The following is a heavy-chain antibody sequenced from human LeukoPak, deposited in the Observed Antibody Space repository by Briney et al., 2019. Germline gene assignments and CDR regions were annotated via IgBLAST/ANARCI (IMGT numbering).Heavy chain of an antibody. D-gene: IGHD3-16*01. V-gene: IGHV3-48*03. CDR1: RFTFSSYE. CDR3: ARDGGSTKGASRWFDP. CDR2: ISDSGSMV. J-gene: IGHJ5*02. Sequence: GGSLRLSCAASRFTFSSYEMNWVRQAPGKGLEWLSYISDSGSMVHYADSVKGRFAISRDNAKNSLYLQMNSLRAEDTAVYYCARDGGSTKGASRWFDPWGQGTLVTVSS.